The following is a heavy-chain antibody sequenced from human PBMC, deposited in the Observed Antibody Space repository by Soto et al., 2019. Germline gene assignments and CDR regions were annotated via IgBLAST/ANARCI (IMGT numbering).Heavy chain of an antibody. CDR3: ARERRYSSSPDYYYGMDV. Sequence: ASVKVSCKASGYTFTNYYLHWVRQAPGQGLEWMGWISPRTGGTKYARTFQGRVTLTRDTSITTAYMELSSLRSEDTAVYYCARERRYSSSPDYYYGMDVWGQGTTVTVSS. CDR2: ISPRTGGT. D-gene: IGHD6-6*01. V-gene: IGHV1-2*02. CDR1: GYTFTNYY. J-gene: IGHJ6*02.